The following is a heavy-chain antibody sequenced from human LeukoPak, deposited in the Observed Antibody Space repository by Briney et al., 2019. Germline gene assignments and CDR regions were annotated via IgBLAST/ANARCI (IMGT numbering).Heavy chain of an antibody. Sequence: LAGGSLRLSCAASGFTVSSNYMSWVRQAPGKGLEWVSVIYSGGSTYYADSVKGRFTISRDNSKNTLYLQMNSLRAEDTAVYYCARDNSGSAFDPWGQGTLVTVSS. V-gene: IGHV3-53*05. D-gene: IGHD1-26*01. J-gene: IGHJ5*02. CDR1: GFTVSSNY. CDR3: ARDNSGSAFDP. CDR2: IYSGGST.